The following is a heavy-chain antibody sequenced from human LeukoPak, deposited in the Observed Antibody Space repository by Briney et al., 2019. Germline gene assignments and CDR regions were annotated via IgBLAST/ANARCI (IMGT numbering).Heavy chain of an antibody. CDR1: GFTFSSYG. V-gene: IGHV3-30*02. Sequence: GGSLRLPCAASGFTFSSYGMHWVRQAPGKGLEWVAFIRYDGSNKWYADSVKGRLTISRDNSKTTLYLQMNSLRADDTAVYYCARDLGSSWYGNWFDPWGQGTLVTVSS. D-gene: IGHD6-13*01. CDR3: ARDLGSSWYGNWFDP. J-gene: IGHJ5*02. CDR2: IRYDGSNK.